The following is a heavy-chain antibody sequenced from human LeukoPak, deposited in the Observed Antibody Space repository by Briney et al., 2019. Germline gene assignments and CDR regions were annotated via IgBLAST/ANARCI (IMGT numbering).Heavy chain of an antibody. D-gene: IGHD3-22*01. CDR1: GYSFTNYW. J-gene: IGHJ3*02. V-gene: IGHV5-51*01. CDR3: ATSYYDSSEDAFDI. Sequence: KVGESLKISCKGSGYSFTNYWIGWVRQMPGKGLEWMGIIYTGDSDTRHSPSFQGQVIISADKSTSTAYLQWTSLKASDTAMYYCATSYYDSSEDAFDIWGQGTMVTVSS. CDR2: IYTGDSDT.